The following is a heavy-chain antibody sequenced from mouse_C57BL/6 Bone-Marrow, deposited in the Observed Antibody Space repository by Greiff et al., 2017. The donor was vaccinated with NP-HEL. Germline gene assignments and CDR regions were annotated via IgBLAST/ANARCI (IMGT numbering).Heavy chain of an antibody. V-gene: IGHV14-4*01. CDR2: IDPENGDA. CDR1: GFNIKDDY. Sequence: VHVKQSGAELVRPGASVKLSCTASGFNIKDDYMHWVKQRPEQGLEWIGWIDPENGDAEYASKFQGKATITADTSSNTAYLQLSSLTSEDTAVYYCTTTYYYGSSYEGDYWGQGTTLTVSS. J-gene: IGHJ2*01. CDR3: TTTYYYGSSYEGDY. D-gene: IGHD1-1*01.